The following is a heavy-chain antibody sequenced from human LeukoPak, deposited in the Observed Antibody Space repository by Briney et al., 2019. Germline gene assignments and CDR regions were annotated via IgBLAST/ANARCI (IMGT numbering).Heavy chain of an antibody. CDR1: GFTFSAYA. J-gene: IGHJ4*02. V-gene: IGHV3-64*04. D-gene: IGHD3-22*01. CDR2: ISNNGGSS. CDR3: ARENYYYDSSGYIYYFDY. Sequence: GGSLRLSCSASGFTFSAYAMYWVRQAPGKGLEYVSGISNNGGSSFYADSVKGRFTISRDNAKNSLYLQMNSLRAEDTAVYYCARENYYYDSSGYIYYFDYWGQGTLVTVSS.